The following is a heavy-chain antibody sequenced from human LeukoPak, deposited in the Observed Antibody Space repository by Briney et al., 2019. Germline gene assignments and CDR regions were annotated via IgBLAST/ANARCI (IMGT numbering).Heavy chain of an antibody. CDR3: ARRAGGYSHPYDY. CDR1: GFTFSTFA. D-gene: IGHD4-23*01. V-gene: IGHV3-23*01. J-gene: IGHJ4*02. Sequence: PGGSLRLSCAASGFTFSTFAMIWVRQPPGKGLEWVSSIFPSGGEIHYADSVRGRFTISRDNSKSTLSLQMNSLRAEDTAVYYCARRAGGYSHPYDYWGQRILVTVSS. CDR2: IFPSGGEI.